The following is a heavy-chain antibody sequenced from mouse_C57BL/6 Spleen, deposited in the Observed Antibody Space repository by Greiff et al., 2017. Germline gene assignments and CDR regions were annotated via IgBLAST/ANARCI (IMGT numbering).Heavy chain of an antibody. J-gene: IGHJ3*01. V-gene: IGHV5-4*01. CDR1: GFTFSSYA. CDR2: ISDGGSYT. D-gene: IGHD2-1*01. CDR3: ASSYGNFAWFAY. Sequence: EVQVVESGGGLVKPGGSLKLSCAASGFTFSSYAMSWVRQTPEKRLEWVATISDGGSYTYYPDNVKGRFTISRDNAKNTLYLQMSHLKSEDTAMYYCASSYGNFAWFAYWGQGTLVTVAA.